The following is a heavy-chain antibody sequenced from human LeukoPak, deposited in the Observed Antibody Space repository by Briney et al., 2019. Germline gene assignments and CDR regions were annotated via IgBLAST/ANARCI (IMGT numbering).Heavy chain of an antibody. D-gene: IGHD1-26*01. CDR3: ARDRDGSYFDY. J-gene: IGHJ4*02. Sequence: ASVKVSCKASGGTFSSYAISWVRQAPGQGLEWMGWISAYNGNTNYAQKLRGRVTMTTDTSTSTAYMELRSLRSDDTAVYYCARDRDGSYFDYWGQGTLVTVSS. CDR1: GGTFSSYA. CDR2: ISAYNGNT. V-gene: IGHV1-18*01.